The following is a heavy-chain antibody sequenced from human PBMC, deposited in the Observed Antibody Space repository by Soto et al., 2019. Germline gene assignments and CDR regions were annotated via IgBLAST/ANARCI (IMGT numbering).Heavy chain of an antibody. Sequence: PSETLSLTCAVSGGSISSGGYSWSWIRQPPGKGLEWIGYIYHSGSTYYNPSLKRRVTISVDRSKNQFSLKLSTVTAADTAVYYCASSSSTNGGAFDIWGQGTMVTVSS. V-gene: IGHV4-30-2*01. CDR3: ASSSSTNGGAFDI. D-gene: IGHD2-2*01. CDR1: GGSISSGGYS. J-gene: IGHJ3*02. CDR2: IYHSGST.